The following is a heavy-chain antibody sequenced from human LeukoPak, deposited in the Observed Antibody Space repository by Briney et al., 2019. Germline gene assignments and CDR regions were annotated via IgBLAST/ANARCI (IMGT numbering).Heavy chain of an antibody. CDR1: GYSFSSYS. V-gene: IGHV3-21*01. CDR3: GSSPQGTGSPADY. CDR2: ISSSSKYI. J-gene: IGHJ4*02. Sequence: GGSLRLSCGDSGYSFSSYSMNWVRQAPGKDLEWVSSISSSSKYIYYADSVKGRFTISRDNAKNSLYLQMNSLRADDTAVYYCGSSPQGTGSPADYWGQGTLVTVSS. D-gene: IGHD1-1*01.